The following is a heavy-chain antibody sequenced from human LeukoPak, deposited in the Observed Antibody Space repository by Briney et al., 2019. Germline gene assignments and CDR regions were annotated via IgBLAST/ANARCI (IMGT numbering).Heavy chain of an antibody. CDR3: AKDLDNIMGRY. V-gene: IGHV3-30*18. CDR1: GFTFSSYG. Sequence: GGSLRLSCAASGFTFSSYGMHWVRQAPGKGLEWVAVISYDGSNKYYADSVKGRFTISRDNSKNTLYLQMNSLRAEDTAVYYCAKDLDNIMGRYWGQGTLVTVSS. CDR2: ISYDGSNK. J-gene: IGHJ4*02. D-gene: IGHD3-10*01.